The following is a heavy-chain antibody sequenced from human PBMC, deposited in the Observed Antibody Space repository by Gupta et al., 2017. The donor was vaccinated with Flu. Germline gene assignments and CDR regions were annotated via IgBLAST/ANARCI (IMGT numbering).Heavy chain of an antibody. J-gene: IGHJ5*02. CDR2: FNPNSGAT. V-gene: IGHV1-2*06. CDR1: GSTFPAYY. Sequence: QVQLVQSGAEVKTPGASVEVSCQASGSTFPAYYIHWVRKATGQGIEWMGRFNPNSGATNIAPKFQGRGTMMRATSIDTAYMERTSLRADDTAIDDGARDFRNNNWEFRDPWGPGTRVTVST. CDR3: ARDFRNNNWEFRDP. D-gene: IGHD1-20*01.